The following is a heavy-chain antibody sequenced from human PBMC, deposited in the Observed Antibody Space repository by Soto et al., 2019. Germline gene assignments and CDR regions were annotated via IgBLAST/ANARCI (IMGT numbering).Heavy chain of an antibody. J-gene: IGHJ5*02. CDR2: IKTRSYSYAT. CDR1: GFTFSGSA. Sequence: EVQLVQSGGGLVQPGESVKLSCATSGFTFSGSAIHWVRQASGKGLEWIGRIKTRSYSYATAYTASVEGRFTISRDDSKSTAYLQMCSLKPDDTAVYCCARLRARGDGYNAPPYYPGSWGQGTLVTVS. CDR3: ARLRARGDGYNAPPYYPGS. D-gene: IGHD1-26*01. V-gene: IGHV3-73*02.